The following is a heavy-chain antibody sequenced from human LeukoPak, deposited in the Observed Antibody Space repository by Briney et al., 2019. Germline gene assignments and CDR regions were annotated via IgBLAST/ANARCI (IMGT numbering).Heavy chain of an antibody. CDR3: AKVLGYYDSSGYYQEGGFDY. D-gene: IGHD3-22*01. J-gene: IGHJ4*02. Sequence: GGSLRLSCAASGFTFDDYAMHWVRQAPGKGLEWVSLISGDGGSTYYADSVKGRFTISRDNSKNSLYMQMNSLRTEDTALYYCAKVLGYYDSSGYYQEGGFDYWGQGSLVTVSS. V-gene: IGHV3-43*02. CDR2: ISGDGGST. CDR1: GFTFDDYA.